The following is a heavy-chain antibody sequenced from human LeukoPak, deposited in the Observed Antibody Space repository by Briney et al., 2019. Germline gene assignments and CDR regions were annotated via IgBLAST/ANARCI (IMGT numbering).Heavy chain of an antibody. CDR1: GFTFGDYA. CDR3: TRDWGYSYGYPIDY. V-gene: IGHV3-49*04. CDR2: IRSKAYGGTK. D-gene: IGHD5-18*01. J-gene: IGHJ4*02. Sequence: AAGSLRLSCTASGFTFGDYAMSWVRQAPGKGLEWVGFIRSKAYGGTKEYAASVKGRFTISRDDSKSIVYLQMNSLKTEDTAVYYCTRDWGYSYGYPIDYWGQGTLVTVSS.